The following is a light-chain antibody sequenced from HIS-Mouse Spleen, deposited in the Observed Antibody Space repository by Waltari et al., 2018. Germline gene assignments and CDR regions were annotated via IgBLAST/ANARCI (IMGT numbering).Light chain of an antibody. CDR1: SSNIGSNY. J-gene: IGLJ3*02. CDR2: EGS. Sequence: GQRVTISCSGSSSNIGSNYVYWYQQLPGTAPKLMIYEGSKRPSGVSNRFSGSKSGNTASLTISGLQAEDEADYYCCSYAGSSTWVFGGGTKLTVL. V-gene: IGLV2-23*01. CDR3: CSYAGSSTWV.